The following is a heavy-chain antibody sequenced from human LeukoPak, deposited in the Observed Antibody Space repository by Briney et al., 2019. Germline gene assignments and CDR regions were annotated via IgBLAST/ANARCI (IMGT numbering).Heavy chain of an antibody. V-gene: IGHV4-34*01. D-gene: IGHD2-15*01. CDR1: GGSFSGYY. CDR2: INHSGST. J-gene: IGHJ4*02. CDR3: ARGPLLDY. Sequence: SETLSLTCAVYGGSFSGYYWSWIRQPPGKGLEWIGEINHSGSTNYNPSIKSRVTISVDTSKNQFSLKLSSVTAADTAVYYCARGPLLDYWGQGALVTVSS.